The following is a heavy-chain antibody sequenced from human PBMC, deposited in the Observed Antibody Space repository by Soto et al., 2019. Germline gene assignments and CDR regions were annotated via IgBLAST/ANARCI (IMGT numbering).Heavy chain of an antibody. V-gene: IGHV1-69*13. D-gene: IGHD3-10*01. J-gene: IGHJ5*02. Sequence: GASVKVSCKASGYTFTGYYMHWLRQAPGQGLEWMGGIMPIFGTPNYAQKFRGRVTISADESTSTAYLELSSLTSDDTAVYYCARVHSSGIFYFVDPWGQGTLVTVSS. CDR3: ARVHSSGIFYFVDP. CDR1: GYTFTGYY. CDR2: IMPIFGTP.